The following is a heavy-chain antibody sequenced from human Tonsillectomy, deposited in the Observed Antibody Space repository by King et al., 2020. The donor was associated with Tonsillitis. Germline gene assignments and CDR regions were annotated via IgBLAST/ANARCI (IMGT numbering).Heavy chain of an antibody. D-gene: IGHD3-10*01. CDR2: ISGSGGST. CDR3: AKMGARIYVVRGVPDFYYYGMDV. V-gene: IGHV3-23*04. J-gene: IGHJ6*02. CDR1: GFTFSSYA. Sequence: VQLVESGGGLVQPGGSLRLYCAASGFTFSSYAMSWVRQAPGKGLEWVSAISGSGGSTYYADSVKGRFTISRDNSKNTLYLQMNSLRAEDTAVYYCAKMGARIYVVRGVPDFYYYGMDVWGQGTTVTVSS.